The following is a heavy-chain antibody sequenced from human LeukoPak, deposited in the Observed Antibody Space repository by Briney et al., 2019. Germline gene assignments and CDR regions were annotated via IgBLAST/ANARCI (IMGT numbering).Heavy chain of an antibody. D-gene: IGHD2-15*01. CDR2: ISSSSSYI. CDR3: AREGVVGAFDI. CDR1: GFTFSSYS. V-gene: IGHV3-21*04. Sequence: PGGSLRLSCAASGFTFSSYSMNWVRQAPGKGLEWVSSISSSSSYIYYADSVKGRFTISRHNSKNTLYLQMNSLRLDDTAVYYCAREGVVGAFDIWGQGTMVTVSS. J-gene: IGHJ3*02.